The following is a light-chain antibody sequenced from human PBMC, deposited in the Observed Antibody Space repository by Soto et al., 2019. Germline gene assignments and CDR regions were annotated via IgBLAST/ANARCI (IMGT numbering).Light chain of an antibody. CDR1: TSNIGNNY. J-gene: IGLJ2*01. V-gene: IGLV1-51*02. Sequence: QSVLTQPPSVSAAPGQKVTISCSGSTSNIGNNYVSWYQQFPGTAPKLLIYENNKRPSGIPDRFSGSKSGTSATLGITGLQTGDEADYYCGTWDSSLSAGNVVFGGGTKVTVL. CDR3: GTWDSSLSAGNVV. CDR2: ENN.